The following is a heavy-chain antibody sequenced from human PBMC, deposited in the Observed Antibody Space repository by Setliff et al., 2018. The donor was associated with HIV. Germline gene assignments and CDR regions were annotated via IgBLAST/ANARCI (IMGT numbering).Heavy chain of an antibody. V-gene: IGHV3-15*01. Sequence: PGGSLRLSCAASGFTFSYSWMNWVRQAPGKGLEWVGRIKSKIDGGTADYAAPVKGRFTISRDDSKNTLYLQMNDLGAEDTAVYYCARDCSGGSCYSENGLDVWGQGTTVTVSS. CDR3: ARDCSGGSCYSENGLDV. D-gene: IGHD2-15*01. CDR1: GFTFSYSW. J-gene: IGHJ6*02. CDR2: IKSKIDGGTA.